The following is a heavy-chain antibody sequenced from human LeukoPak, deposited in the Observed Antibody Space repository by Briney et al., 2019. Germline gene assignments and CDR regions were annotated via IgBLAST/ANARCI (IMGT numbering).Heavy chain of an antibody. CDR3: AGYGFYPY. D-gene: IGHD2/OR15-2a*01. CDR2: FGISGII. J-gene: IGHJ4*02. CDR1: GVCVHTYD. V-gene: IGHV3-48*01. Sequence: GGSLRLSCAASGVCVHTYDMHWVRQAPGEGPEWIAYFGISGIIYYADSVRGRFTISRDSAKNSLFLQMNSLRVDDTAIDYCAGYGFYPYWGQGTPVIVSS.